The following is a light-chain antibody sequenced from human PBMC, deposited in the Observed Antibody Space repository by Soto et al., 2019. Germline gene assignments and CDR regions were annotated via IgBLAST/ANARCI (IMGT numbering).Light chain of an antibody. Sequence: DIQMTQFPSTLPASVGDTVTITCRASQTVDTWLAWYQQKPGKAPSLLIYRASSLESGVPSRFSGSGSGTEFTLTIRSLQPDDFASYYCQQYNNYPRTFGQGTEV. CDR2: RAS. CDR1: QTVDTW. J-gene: IGKJ1*01. V-gene: IGKV1-5*03. CDR3: QQYNNYPRT.